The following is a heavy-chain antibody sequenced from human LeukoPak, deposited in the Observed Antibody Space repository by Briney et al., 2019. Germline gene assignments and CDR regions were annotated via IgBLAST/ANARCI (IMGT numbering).Heavy chain of an antibody. CDR2: ISYTGST. CDR3: TRDRRDGYNHADY. Sequence: SETLSLTCTVSGGSISNYYWSWIRQPPGKGLEWIGYISYTGSTDYNPSLKSRVTISVDTSKNQFSLKLNSVTAADTAVYYCTRDRRDGYNHADYWGQGTLVTVSS. CDR1: GGSISNYY. D-gene: IGHD5-24*01. V-gene: IGHV4-59*01. J-gene: IGHJ4*02.